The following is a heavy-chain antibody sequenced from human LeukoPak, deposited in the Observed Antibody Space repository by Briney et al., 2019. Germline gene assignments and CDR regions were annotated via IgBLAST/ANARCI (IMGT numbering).Heavy chain of an antibody. V-gene: IGHV3-48*04. D-gene: IGHD1-1*01. Sequence: GGSLKLSCAASGFPFNDYSMNWVRQAPGKGLEWISYIGISSGNTKYADSVKGRFTISGDNAKNSLYLQMNNLRVEDTAVYYCARDHNYAFDNWGQGTLVTVSS. CDR2: IGISSGNT. CDR1: GFPFNDYS. CDR3: ARDHNYAFDN. J-gene: IGHJ4*02.